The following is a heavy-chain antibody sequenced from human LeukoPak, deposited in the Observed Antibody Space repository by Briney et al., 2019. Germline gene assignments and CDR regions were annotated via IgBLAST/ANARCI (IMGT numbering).Heavy chain of an antibody. J-gene: IGHJ4*02. CDR2: IDTNTGNP. Sequence: EASVKVSCKASGYTFTNYAMNWVRQAPGQGLEWMGWIDTNTGNPTYAQGFTGRFVFSLDTSVSTAYLQINSLTTDDTAVYYCARGHTTGYSRNEFWGQGTLVTVSS. V-gene: IGHV7-4-1*02. CDR3: ARGHTTGYSRNEF. CDR1: GYTFTNYA. D-gene: IGHD6-13*01.